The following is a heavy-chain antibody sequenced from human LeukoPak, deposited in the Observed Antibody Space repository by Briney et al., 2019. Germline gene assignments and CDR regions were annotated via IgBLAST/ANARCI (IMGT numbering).Heavy chain of an antibody. CDR3: AREFPLTSAFDI. CDR2: INPNSGGT. V-gene: IGHV1-2*02. Sequence: GASVKVSCKASGYTFTGYYMHWVRQAPGQGLEWMGWINPNSGGTNYAQKFQGRVTMTRGTSISTAYMELSRLRSDDTAVYYCAREFPLTSAFDIWGQGTMVTVSS. CDR1: GYTFTGYY. J-gene: IGHJ3*02. D-gene: IGHD4/OR15-4a*01.